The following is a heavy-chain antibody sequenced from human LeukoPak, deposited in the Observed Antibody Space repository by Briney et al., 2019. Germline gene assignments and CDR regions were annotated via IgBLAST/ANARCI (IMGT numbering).Heavy chain of an antibody. J-gene: IGHJ3*02. CDR1: GYTFSNFY. CDR3: ARTVAGKSAFDI. CDR2: VNPSGGGT. Sequence: ASVKVSCKASGYTFSNFYMHWVRQAPGQGFEWMGVVNPSGGGTSYAQTFQARLTMTRDMSTTTVYMELSSLRSEDTAVYYCARTVAGKSAFDIWGQGTMVTVSS. V-gene: IGHV1-46*01. D-gene: IGHD6-19*01.